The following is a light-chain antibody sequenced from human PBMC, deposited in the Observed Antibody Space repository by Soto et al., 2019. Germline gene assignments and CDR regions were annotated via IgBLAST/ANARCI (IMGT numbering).Light chain of an antibody. Sequence: VVTQSPATLSVSLGESATLSCRASQSVDGYLAWYQQKPGQAPRLLIYGASTRATGVTARFRGGGSGTEFTLTISSLQSEDSAVYYCQQYHKWPPITFGQGTRLEI. J-gene: IGKJ5*01. V-gene: IGKV3-15*01. CDR3: QQYHKWPPIT. CDR2: GAS. CDR1: QSVDGY.